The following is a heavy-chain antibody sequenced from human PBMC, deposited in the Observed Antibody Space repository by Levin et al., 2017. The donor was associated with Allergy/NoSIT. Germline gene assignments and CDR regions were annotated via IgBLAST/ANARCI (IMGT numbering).Heavy chain of an antibody. J-gene: IGHJ4*02. D-gene: IGHD2-2*01. V-gene: IGHV2-5*02. CDR1: GFSLSTSGVG. Sequence: SGPTLVKPTQTLTLTCTVSGFSLSTSGVGVGWIRQPPGKALEWLGFIYWGEDKRYSPSLKSRLSITKDTSKNQVVLTMTNMDPVDTATYYCAHRKQYCSSASCYLRPFDYWGPGILVTVSS. CDR2: IYWGEDK. CDR3: AHRKQYCSSASCYLRPFDY.